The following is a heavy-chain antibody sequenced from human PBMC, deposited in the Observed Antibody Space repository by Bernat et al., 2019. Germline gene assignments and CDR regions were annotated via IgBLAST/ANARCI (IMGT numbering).Heavy chain of an antibody. CDR2: INSDGSST. Sequence: EVQLVESGGGLVQPGGSLRLSCAASGFTFSSYWMHWVRQAPGKGLVWVSRINSDGSSTSYADSVKGRFTISRDNSKNTLYLQMNSLRAEDTAVYYCAKGENIVVVVAATIYYYYGMDVWGQGTTVTVSS. CDR1: GFTFSSYW. CDR3: AKGENIVVVVAATIYYYYGMDV. J-gene: IGHJ6*02. V-gene: IGHV3-74*01. D-gene: IGHD2-15*01.